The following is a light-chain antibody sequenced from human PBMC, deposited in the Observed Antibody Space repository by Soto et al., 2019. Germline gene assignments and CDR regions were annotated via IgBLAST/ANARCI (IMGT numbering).Light chain of an antibody. CDR2: DAS. CDR3: QQRNNWPPIT. V-gene: IGKV3D-20*02. CDR1: QSVISSH. Sequence: EIVLTQSPGTLSLSPGESATLSCLASQSVISSHLAWYQHKPGQAPRLLIYDASTRATGIPARFSGSGSETDFTLTITSLEPEDFAVYYCQQRNNWPPITFGQGTRLEIK. J-gene: IGKJ5*01.